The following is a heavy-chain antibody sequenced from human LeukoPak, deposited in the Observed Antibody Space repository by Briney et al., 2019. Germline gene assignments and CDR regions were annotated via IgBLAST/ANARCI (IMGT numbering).Heavy chain of an antibody. CDR1: GFTFSSYA. J-gene: IGHJ4*02. D-gene: IGHD3-10*01. V-gene: IGHV3-23*01. CDR3: AKDSLWFGELEGEYFDY. Sequence: GGSLRLSCAASGFTFSSYAMSWVRQAPGKGLEWVSAISGSGGSTYYADSVKGRFTISRDNSKNTLYLQMNSLRAEDTAVYYCAKDSLWFGELEGEYFDYWGQGVLVTVSS. CDR2: ISGSGGST.